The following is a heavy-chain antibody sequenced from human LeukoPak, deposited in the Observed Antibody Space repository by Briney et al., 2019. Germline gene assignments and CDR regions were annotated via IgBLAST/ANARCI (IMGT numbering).Heavy chain of an antibody. V-gene: IGHV3-33*06. Sequence: GGSLRLSCAASGFAFSTHGMHWVRQAPGRGLEWVATIWYDGTTTYYADSVKGRFTISRDDSKNTVYLQMNSLRAEDTATYYCAKDTLAYYFDYWGQGTLVTVSS. J-gene: IGHJ4*02. CDR3: AKDTLAYYFDY. CDR1: GFAFSTHG. CDR2: IWYDGTTT.